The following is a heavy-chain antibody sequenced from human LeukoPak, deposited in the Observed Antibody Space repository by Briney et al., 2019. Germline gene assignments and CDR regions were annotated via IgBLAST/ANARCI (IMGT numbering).Heavy chain of an antibody. D-gene: IGHD7-27*01. J-gene: IGHJ4*02. Sequence: GGSLRLSCAASGFIFSSYGMHWVRQVPGKGLEWVAVIWHDGSHEHYADSVKGRSSISRDNSKNMLYLQMNSLRAEDTAVYYCARDGAEWGHWGQGTLVTVSS. CDR2: IWHDGSHE. CDR3: ARDGAEWGH. CDR1: GFIFSSYG. V-gene: IGHV3-33*01.